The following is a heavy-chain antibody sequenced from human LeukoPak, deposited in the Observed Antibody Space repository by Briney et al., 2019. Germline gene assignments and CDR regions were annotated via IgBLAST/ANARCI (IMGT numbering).Heavy chain of an antibody. CDR3: ARGGSGSYQPRYFDY. D-gene: IGHD3-10*01. CDR2: IIPIFGTA. Sequence: GASVKVSCKASGGTFSSYAISWVRQAPGQGLEWMGGIIPIFGTANYAQKFQGRVTITADKSTSTAYMELSSLRSEDTAVYYCARGGSGSYQPRYFDYWGQGTLVTVSS. J-gene: IGHJ4*02. CDR1: GGTFSSYA. V-gene: IGHV1-69*06.